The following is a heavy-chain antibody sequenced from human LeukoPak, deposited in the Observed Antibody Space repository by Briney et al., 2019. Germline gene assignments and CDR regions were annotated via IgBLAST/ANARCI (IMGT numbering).Heavy chain of an antibody. CDR1: GDSISSGDYY. J-gene: IGHJ4*02. V-gene: IGHV4-61*02. CDR3: ARVSGFGDPFDY. CDR2: IYTSGST. Sequence: HPSETLSLTCTVSGDSISSGDYYWSWIRQPAGKGLEWIGRIYTSGSTNYNPSLKSRVTISVDTSKNQFSLKLSSVTAADTAVYYCARVSGFGDPFDYWGQGTLVTVSS. D-gene: IGHD3-10*01.